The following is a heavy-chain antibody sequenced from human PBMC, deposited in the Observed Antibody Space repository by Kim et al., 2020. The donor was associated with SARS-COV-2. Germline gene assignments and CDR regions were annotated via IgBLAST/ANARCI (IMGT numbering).Heavy chain of an antibody. CDR3: ARAYYYDSSGYLYYYYYYGMDV. CDR2: ISSSSSYI. D-gene: IGHD3-22*01. Sequence: GGSLRLSCAASGFTFSSYSMNWVRQAPGKGLEWVSSISSSSSYIYYADSVKGRFTISRDNAKNSLYLQMNSLRAEDTAVYYCARAYYYDSSGYLYYYYYYGMDVWGQGTTVTVSS. J-gene: IGHJ6*02. V-gene: IGHV3-21*01. CDR1: GFTFSSYS.